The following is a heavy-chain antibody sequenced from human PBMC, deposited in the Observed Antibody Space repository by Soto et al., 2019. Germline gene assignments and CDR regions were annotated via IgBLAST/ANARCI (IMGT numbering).Heavy chain of an antibody. J-gene: IGHJ3*02. V-gene: IGHV3-21*01. D-gene: IGHD1-20*01. CDR3: ARGRITGDAFDI. CDR2: ISSSSSYI. Sequence: GGSLRLSCAASGFTFSSYSMNWVRQAPGKGLEWVSSISSSSSYIYYADSMHRRFTISRDNAKNSLYLQMNSLRAEDTAVYYCARGRITGDAFDIWGQGTMVNVSS. CDR1: GFTFSSYS.